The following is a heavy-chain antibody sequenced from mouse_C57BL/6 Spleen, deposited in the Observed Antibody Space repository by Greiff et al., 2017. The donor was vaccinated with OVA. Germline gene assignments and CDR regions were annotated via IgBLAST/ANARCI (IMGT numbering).Heavy chain of an antibody. CDR3: ARHPLTGTPDY. J-gene: IGHJ2*01. CDR2: ISSGSSTI. D-gene: IGHD4-1*01. Sequence: EVKLVESGGGLVKPGGSLKLSCAASGFTFSDYGMHWVRQAPEQGLEWVAYISSGSSTIYYADTVKGRFTISRDNAKNTLFLQMTRMRYEDTAMYYCARHPLTGTPDYWGQGTTLTVSS. CDR1: GFTFSDYG. V-gene: IGHV5-17*01.